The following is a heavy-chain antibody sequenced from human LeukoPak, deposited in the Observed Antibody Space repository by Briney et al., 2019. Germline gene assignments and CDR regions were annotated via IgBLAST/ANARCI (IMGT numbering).Heavy chain of an antibody. CDR2: VFYSGSS. D-gene: IGHD6-19*01. V-gene: IGHV4-59*13. Sequence: PSETLSLTCTVSGAFTSTYYWSWVRQPPTGGLEWIGYVFYSGSSNYNPNFSSRVTMSVDTSKSQFSLKLTSVTAADTAVYYCARGLPGYSGGDDAFDFWGQGTVVTVS. CDR3: ARGLPGYSGGDDAFDF. CDR1: GAFTSTYY. J-gene: IGHJ3*01.